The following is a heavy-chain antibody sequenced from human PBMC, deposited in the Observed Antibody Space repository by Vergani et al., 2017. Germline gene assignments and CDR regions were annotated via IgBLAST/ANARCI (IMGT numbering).Heavy chain of an antibody. J-gene: IGHJ5*02. CDR1: GFNFHSFT. Sequence: EAYLVQSGGGLVNPGGSLRLSCAASGFNFHSFTMNWVRQAPGRGLEWISSINSSPTETFYADSVKGRFTISRDNVKNLLFLQMDNLRAADTAVYFCARDITASVNSPPHPDWFDPWGQGSLVTVSS. D-gene: IGHD4-17*01. V-gene: IGHV3-21*06. CDR2: INSSPTET. CDR3: ARDITASVNSPPHPDWFDP.